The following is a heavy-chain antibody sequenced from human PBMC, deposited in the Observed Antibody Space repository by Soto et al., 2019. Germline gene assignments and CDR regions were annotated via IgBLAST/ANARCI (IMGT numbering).Heavy chain of an antibody. CDR1: GFTFSSYW. CDR2: IKQDGSEK. CDR3: AREWVPTGTANWFDP. V-gene: IGHV3-7*01. Sequence: GGSLRLSCAASGFTFSSYWMSWVRQAPGKGLEWVANIKQDGSEKYYVDSVKGRFTISRDNAKNSLYLQMNSLRAEDTAVYYCAREWVPTGTANWFDPWGQGTLVTVS. D-gene: IGHD1-1*01. J-gene: IGHJ5*02.